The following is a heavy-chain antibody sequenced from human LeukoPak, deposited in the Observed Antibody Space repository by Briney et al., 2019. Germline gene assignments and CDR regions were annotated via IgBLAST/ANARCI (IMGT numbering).Heavy chain of an antibody. CDR1: GYTFTSYG. J-gene: IGHJ4*02. D-gene: IGHD3-22*01. CDR3: AMAGYYYDSSGYGSTY. CDR2: ISAYNGNT. Sequence: ASVKVSCKASGYTFTSYGISWVRQSPGQGLEWMGWISAYNGNTNYAQKLQGRVTMTTDTSTSTAYMELRSLRSDDTAVYYCAMAGYYYDSSGYGSTYWGQGTLVTVSS. V-gene: IGHV1-18*01.